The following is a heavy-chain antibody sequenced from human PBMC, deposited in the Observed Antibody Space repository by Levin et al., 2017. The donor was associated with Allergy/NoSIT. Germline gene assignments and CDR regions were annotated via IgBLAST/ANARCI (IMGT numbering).Heavy chain of an antibody. CDR2: INAGNGNT. J-gene: IGHJ5*02. V-gene: IGHV1-3*01. Sequence: ASVKVSCKASGYTFTSYAMHWVRQAPGQRLEWMGWINAGNGNTKYSQKFQGRVTITRDTSASTAYMELSSLRSEDTAVYYCARDLPLLRSGFWSGYYGGWFDPWGQGTLVTVSS. CDR1: GYTFTSYA. D-gene: IGHD3-3*01. CDR3: ARDLPLLRSGFWSGYYGGWFDP.